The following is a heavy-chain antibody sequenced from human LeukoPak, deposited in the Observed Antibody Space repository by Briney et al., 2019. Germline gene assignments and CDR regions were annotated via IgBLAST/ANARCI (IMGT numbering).Heavy chain of an antibody. CDR1: GFTFSNAW. D-gene: IGHD3-10*01. V-gene: IGHV3-15*01. CDR2: IKSKTDGGTT. CDR3: ARLIPSGGGAFDI. J-gene: IGHJ3*02. Sequence: GGSLRLSCAASGFTFSNAWMSWVRQAPGKGLEWVGRIKSKTDGGTTDYAAPVKGRFTISRDDSKNTLYLQMNSLRAEDTAVYYCARLIPSGGGAFDIWGQGTMVTVCS.